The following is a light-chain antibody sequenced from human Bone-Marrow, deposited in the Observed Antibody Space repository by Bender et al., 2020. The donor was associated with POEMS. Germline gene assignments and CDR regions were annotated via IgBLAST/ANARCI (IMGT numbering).Light chain of an antibody. V-gene: IGLV3-1*01. J-gene: IGLJ2*01. CDR2: QDI. CDR3: QVWERSSDLVV. CDR1: RLGDKY. Sequence: SYELTQPPSVSVSPGQTASITCSGDRLGDKYASWYQQRPGQSPVMVISQDIKRPSGIPERFSGSNSGNIATLTISRVEAGDEADYYCQVWERSSDLVVFGGGTKLTVL.